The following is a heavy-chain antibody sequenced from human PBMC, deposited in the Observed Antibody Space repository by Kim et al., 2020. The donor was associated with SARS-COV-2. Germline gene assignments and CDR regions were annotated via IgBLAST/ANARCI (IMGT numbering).Heavy chain of an antibody. J-gene: IGHJ6*02. CDR3: ARDSRRSGVFGYYYYGMDV. Sequence: LETLSLTCTVSGGSISSYYWSWIRQPPGKGLEWIGYIYYSGSTNYNPSLKSRVTISVDTSKNQFSLKLSSVTAADTAVYYCARDSRRSGVFGYYYYGMDVWGQGTTVTVSS. V-gene: IGHV4-59*01. CDR2: IYYSGST. D-gene: IGHD3-16*01. CDR1: GGSISSYY.